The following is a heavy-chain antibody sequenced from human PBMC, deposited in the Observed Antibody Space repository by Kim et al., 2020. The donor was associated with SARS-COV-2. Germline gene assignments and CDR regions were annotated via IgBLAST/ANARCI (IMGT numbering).Heavy chain of an antibody. CDR1: GGSISSSSYY. V-gene: IGHV4-39*01. CDR2: IYYSGST. D-gene: IGHD3-10*01. J-gene: IGHJ5*02. CDR3: AGPFLGNNWFDP. Sequence: SETLSLTCTVSGGSISSSSYYWGWIRQPPGKGLEWIGSIYYSGSTYYNPSVKSRVTISVDTSKNQFSLKLSSVTAADTAVYYCAGPFLGNNWFDPWGQGTLVTVSS.